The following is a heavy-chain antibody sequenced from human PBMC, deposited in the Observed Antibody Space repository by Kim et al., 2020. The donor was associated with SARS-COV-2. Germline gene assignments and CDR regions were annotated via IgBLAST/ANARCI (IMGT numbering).Heavy chain of an antibody. V-gene: IGHV3-30*07. Sequence: AAVKGRFTISGDNSKYTLYLQMNSLRAEDTAVYYCAREMVRIAAAGPFDYWGQGTLVTVSS. CDR3: AREMVRIAAAGPFDY. D-gene: IGHD6-13*01. J-gene: IGHJ4*02.